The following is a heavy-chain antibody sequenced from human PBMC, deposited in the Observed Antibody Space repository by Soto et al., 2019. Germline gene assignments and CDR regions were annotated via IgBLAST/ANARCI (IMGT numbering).Heavy chain of an antibody. CDR1: GFTFNNYA. D-gene: IGHD2-15*01. CDR2: TSGSGDIT. J-gene: IGHJ6*03. V-gene: IGHV3-23*01. Sequence: EVQLLESGGDLVQPGGSLRLSCAASGFTFNNYAMNWVRQAPGKGLEWVSGTSGSGDITLYSDSAKGRLTISRDNFKDTLYLQMNSLRAEDTAVYYYARRYCVTIHCSPVVFYMDVWGKGTTVTVSS. CDR3: ARRYCVTIHCSPVVFYMDV.